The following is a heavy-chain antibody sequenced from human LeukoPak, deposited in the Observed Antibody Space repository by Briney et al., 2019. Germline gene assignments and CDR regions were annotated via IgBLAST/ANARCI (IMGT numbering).Heavy chain of an antibody. Sequence: GGSLRLSCAASGFAVNGDNMSWVRQAPGKRLEWVSVIYSDYDDGHTNYADSVRGRFTISRDNSKNMVYLQMNSLRVEDTAVYYCSKRSGGYYDHWGQGALVTVSS. J-gene: IGHJ4*02. V-gene: IGHV3-66*02. CDR2: IYSDYDDGHT. CDR1: GFAVNGDN. CDR3: SKRSGGYYDH. D-gene: IGHD3-3*01.